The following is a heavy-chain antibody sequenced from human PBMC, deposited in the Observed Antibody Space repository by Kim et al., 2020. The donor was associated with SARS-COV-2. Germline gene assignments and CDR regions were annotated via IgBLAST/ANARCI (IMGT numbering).Heavy chain of an antibody. CDR3: ARRNYDSSGYYYPDAFDI. CDR1: GGSFSGYY. D-gene: IGHD3-22*01. CDR2: INHSGST. V-gene: IGHV4-34*01. J-gene: IGHJ3*02. Sequence: SETLSLTCAVYGGSFSGYYWSWIRQPPGKGLEWIGEINHSGSTNYNPSLKSRVTISVDTSKNQFSLKLSSVTAADTAVYYCARRNYDSSGYYYPDAFDIWGQGTMVTVSS.